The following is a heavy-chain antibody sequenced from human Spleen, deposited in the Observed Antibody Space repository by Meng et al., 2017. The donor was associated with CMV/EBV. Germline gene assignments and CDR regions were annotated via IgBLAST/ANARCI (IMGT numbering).Heavy chain of an antibody. D-gene: IGHD3-10*01. CDR1: GFTFSNSD. CDR2: ISYDGSNK. Sequence: GESLKISCAASGFTFSNSDMNWVRQAPGKGLEWVAVISYDGSNKYYADSVKGRFTISRDNSKNTLYLQMNSLRAEDTAVYYWARAEYYYGSGSYYNAWGQGTLVTVSS. V-gene: IGHV3-30-3*01. J-gene: IGHJ5*02. CDR3: ARAEYYYGSGSYYNA.